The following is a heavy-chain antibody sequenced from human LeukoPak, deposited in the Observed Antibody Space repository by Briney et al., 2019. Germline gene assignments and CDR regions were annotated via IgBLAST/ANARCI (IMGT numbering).Heavy chain of an antibody. Sequence: GGSLGLSCAASGFTFSSYNMNWVRQAPGKGLEWVSAIGGSGGNIFYTDSVKGRFTISRDNSKNTLYLHMNSLRAEDTAIYYCARDNYSYRLDLWGQGTLVTVSS. CDR2: IGGSGGNI. V-gene: IGHV3-23*01. J-gene: IGHJ5*02. CDR3: ARDNYSYRLDL. D-gene: IGHD2-21*01. CDR1: GFTFSSYN.